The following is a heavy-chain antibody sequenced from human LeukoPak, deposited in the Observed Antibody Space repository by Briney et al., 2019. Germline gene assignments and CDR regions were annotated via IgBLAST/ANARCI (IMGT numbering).Heavy chain of an antibody. J-gene: IGHJ3*02. D-gene: IGHD2-8*01. Sequence: SRTLSLTCVVSTGSITSSNWWSWIRQHPGKGLEWIGEIYHSGSTNYNPSLKSRVTISVDKSKNQFSLKLSSVTAADTAVYYCASLPSTSSMLDAFDIWGQGTMVTVSS. CDR2: IYHSGST. CDR1: TGSITSSNW. V-gene: IGHV4-4*02. CDR3: ASLPSTSSMLDAFDI.